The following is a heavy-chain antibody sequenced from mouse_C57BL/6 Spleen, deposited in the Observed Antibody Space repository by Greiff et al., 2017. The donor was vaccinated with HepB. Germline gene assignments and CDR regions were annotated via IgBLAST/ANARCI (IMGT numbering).Heavy chain of an antibody. J-gene: IGHJ2*01. V-gene: IGHV1-19*01. D-gene: IGHD1-1*02. CDR1: GYTFTDYY. CDR2: INPYNGGT. CDR3: ARERDYADY. Sequence: EVQVVESGPVLVKPGASVKMSCKASGYTFTDYYMNWVKQSHGKSLEWIGVINPYNGGTSYNQKFKGKATLTVDKSSSTAYMELNSLTSEDSAVYYCARERDYADYWGQGTTLTVSS.